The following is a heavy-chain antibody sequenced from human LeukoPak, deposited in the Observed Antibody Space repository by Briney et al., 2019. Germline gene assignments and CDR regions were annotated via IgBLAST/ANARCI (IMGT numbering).Heavy chain of an antibody. D-gene: IGHD3-10*01. J-gene: IGHJ5*02. V-gene: IGHV4-39*01. Sequence: SETLSLTCTVSGASISNSDYYWGWIRQPPGQGLEWIGSIYYSGNTYYNPSLKSRVTISVDTSKNQFSLELTSVTAADTAVYYCARLGVYGSGTYYWFDPWGQGTLVTVSS. CDR3: ARLGVYGSGTYYWFDP. CDR2: IYYSGNT. CDR1: GASISNSDYY.